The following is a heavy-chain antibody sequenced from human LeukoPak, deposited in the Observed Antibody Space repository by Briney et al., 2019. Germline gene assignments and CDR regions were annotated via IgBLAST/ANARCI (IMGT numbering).Heavy chain of an antibody. Sequence: GGSLRLSCAASGFTFSSYAMSWVRQAPGKGLEWVSAISGSGGSTYYADSVKGRFAISRDNSKNTLYLQMNSLRAEDTAVYYCAKGALLDSSGWYQPLDYWGQGTLVTVSS. CDR2: ISGSGGST. D-gene: IGHD6-19*01. V-gene: IGHV3-23*01. J-gene: IGHJ4*02. CDR1: GFTFSSYA. CDR3: AKGALLDSSGWYQPLDY.